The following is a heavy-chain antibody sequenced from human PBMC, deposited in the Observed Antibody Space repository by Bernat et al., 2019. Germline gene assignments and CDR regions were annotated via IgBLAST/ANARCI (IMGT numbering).Heavy chain of an antibody. J-gene: IGHJ4*02. CDR2: IWYDGSNK. CDR1: GFTFSSYG. Sequence: QVQLVESGGGVVQPGRSLRLSCAASGFTFSSYGMHWVRQAPGKGLEWVAVIWYDGSNKYYADSVKGRFTISRDNSENTLYLQMNSLRAEDTAVYYCARDPDSSSCDYWGQGTLVTVSS. D-gene: IGHD6-13*01. V-gene: IGHV3-33*01. CDR3: ARDPDSSSCDY.